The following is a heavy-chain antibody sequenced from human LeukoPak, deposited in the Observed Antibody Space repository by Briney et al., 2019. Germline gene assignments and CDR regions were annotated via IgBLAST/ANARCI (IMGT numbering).Heavy chain of an antibody. D-gene: IGHD3-10*01. CDR1: EFTFSSYG. Sequence: GRSLRLSCAASEFTFSSYGMHWVRQAPGKGLEWEAVIWYDGSNKYYADSVKGRFTISRDNSKNTLYLQMNSLRAEDTAVYYCARDLVTGFGELLNYFDYWGQGTLVTVSS. J-gene: IGHJ4*02. V-gene: IGHV3-33*01. CDR3: ARDLVTGFGELLNYFDY. CDR2: IWYDGSNK.